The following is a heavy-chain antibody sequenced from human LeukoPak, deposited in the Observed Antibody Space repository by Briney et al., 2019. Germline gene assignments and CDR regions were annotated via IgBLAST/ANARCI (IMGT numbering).Heavy chain of an antibody. V-gene: IGHV4-39*07. CDR1: GGYISNGNYY. CDR2: INHSGST. D-gene: IGHD5-18*01. J-gene: IGHJ5*02. Sequence: SETLSLTCTVSGGYISNGNYYWSWIRQPPGKGLQWIGEINHSGSTNYNPSLKSRVTISVDTSKNQFSLKLSSVTAADTAVYYCARDVAVEDTALGWFDPWGQGTLVTVSS. CDR3: ARDVAVEDTALGWFDP.